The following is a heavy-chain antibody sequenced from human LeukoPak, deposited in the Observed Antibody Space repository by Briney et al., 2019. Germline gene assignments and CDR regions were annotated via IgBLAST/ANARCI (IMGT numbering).Heavy chain of an antibody. V-gene: IGHV1-18*01. D-gene: IGHD4-23*01. CDR2: ISVYSGDT. CDR1: DYTFTNYN. Sequence: ASVKVSCKTSDYTFTNYNIHWVRQAPGQGLEWMGWISVYSGDTNYVQKVQGRVGMTTDTSTSTVYMELRSLRSDDTAVYYCAREASVGSYIWGQGTLVTVSS. J-gene: IGHJ4*02. CDR3: AREASVGSYI.